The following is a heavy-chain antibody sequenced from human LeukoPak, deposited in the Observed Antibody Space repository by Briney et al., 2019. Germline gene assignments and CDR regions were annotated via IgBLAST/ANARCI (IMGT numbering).Heavy chain of an antibody. CDR2: INHSGST. CDR3: ARTTRAVTTTEYFDY. J-gene: IGHJ4*02. CDR1: GYSISSGYY. V-gene: IGHV4-38-2*02. D-gene: IGHD4-17*01. Sequence: SETLSLTCTVSGYSISSGYYWGWIRQPPGKGLEWIGEINHSGSTNYNPSLKSRVTISVDTSKNQFSLKLSSVTAADTAVYYCARTTRAVTTTEYFDYWGQGTLVTVSS.